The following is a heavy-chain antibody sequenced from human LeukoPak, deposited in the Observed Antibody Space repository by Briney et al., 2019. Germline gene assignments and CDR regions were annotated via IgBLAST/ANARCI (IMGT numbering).Heavy chain of an antibody. Sequence: GGSLRLSCAASGFTFSSYGMHWVRQAPGKGLEWVAVIWYDGSNKYYADSVKGRFTISRDNSKNTLYLQTNSLRAEDTAVYYCARDSISSTPRPPDYWGQGTLVTVSS. CDR1: GFTFSSYG. CDR3: ARDSISSTPRPPDY. D-gene: IGHD2-15*01. V-gene: IGHV3-33*01. J-gene: IGHJ4*02. CDR2: IWYDGSNK.